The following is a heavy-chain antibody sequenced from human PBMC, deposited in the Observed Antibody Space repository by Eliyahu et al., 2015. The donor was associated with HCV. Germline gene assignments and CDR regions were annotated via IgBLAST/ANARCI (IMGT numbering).Heavy chain of an antibody. CDR2: IYYSGST. CDR1: GGXISSSSYY. D-gene: IGHD3-22*01. V-gene: IGHV4-39*01. J-gene: IGHJ4*02. Sequence: QLQLQESGPGLVKPSETLSLTCTVXGGXISSSSYYWGWIRQPPGKGLEWIGSIYYSGSTYYNPSLKSRVTISVDTSKNQFSLKLSSVTAADTAVYYCASPDYYDSSGYYFDYWGQGTLVTVSS. CDR3: ASPDYYDSSGYYFDY.